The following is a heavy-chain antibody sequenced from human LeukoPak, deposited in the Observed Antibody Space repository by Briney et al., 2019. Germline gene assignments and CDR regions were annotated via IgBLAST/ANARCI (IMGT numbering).Heavy chain of an antibody. Sequence: SGGSLRLSCAASGFTFSDYYMSWVRQAPGKGLEWVAVIRYDGSHKYYADSMEGRLTVSRDNSKNTLYLQMNSLRAEDTAVYYCAKHIVVVPAAILAPLDYWGQGTLVTVSS. CDR2: IRYDGSHK. CDR3: AKHIVVVPAAILAPLDY. D-gene: IGHD2-2*02. V-gene: IGHV3-30*02. CDR1: GFTFSDYY. J-gene: IGHJ4*02.